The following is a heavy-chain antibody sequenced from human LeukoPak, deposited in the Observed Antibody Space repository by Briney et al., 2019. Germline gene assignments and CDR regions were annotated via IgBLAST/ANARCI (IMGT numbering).Heavy chain of an antibody. CDR2: IYTSGST. J-gene: IGHJ6*03. CDR3: ARDRRICSSTSCPTYYYYYYMDV. V-gene: IGHV4-61*02. Sequence: SQTLSLTCTVSGGSISSGSYYWSWIRQPAGQELEWIGRIYTSGSTNYNPSLKSRVTISVDTSKNQFSLKLSSVTAADTAVYYCARDRRICSSTSCPTYYYYYYMDVWGKGATVTVSS. CDR1: GGSISSGSYY. D-gene: IGHD2-2*01.